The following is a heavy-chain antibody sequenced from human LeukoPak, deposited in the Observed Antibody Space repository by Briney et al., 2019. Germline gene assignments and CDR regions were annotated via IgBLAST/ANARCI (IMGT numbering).Heavy chain of an antibody. J-gene: IGHJ4*02. D-gene: IGHD1-7*01. CDR3: ARGYDWNYILAH. Sequence: SETLSLTCTVSGVSISSGSYYWSWIRQPAGKGLELIRRVYTTGSTNYNPSLKSRVTISVDTPTNQFSLKLSSVTAADTAVYYCARGYDWNYILAHWGQGTLVTVSS. CDR1: GVSISSGSYY. CDR2: VYTTGST. V-gene: IGHV4-61*02.